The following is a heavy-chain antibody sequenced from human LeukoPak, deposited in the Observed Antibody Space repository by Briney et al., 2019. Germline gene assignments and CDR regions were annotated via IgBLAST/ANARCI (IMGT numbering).Heavy chain of an antibody. CDR3: ARVSGSSDFDY. Sequence: GGSLRLSCAASGSTVSSNYMSWVRQAPGKGLEWVSVIYSGGSTYYADSVKGRFTISRDNAKNSLYLQMNSLRAEDTAVYYCARVSGSSDFDYWGQGTLVTVSS. J-gene: IGHJ4*02. CDR2: IYSGGST. V-gene: IGHV3-66*01. D-gene: IGHD1-26*01. CDR1: GSTVSSNY.